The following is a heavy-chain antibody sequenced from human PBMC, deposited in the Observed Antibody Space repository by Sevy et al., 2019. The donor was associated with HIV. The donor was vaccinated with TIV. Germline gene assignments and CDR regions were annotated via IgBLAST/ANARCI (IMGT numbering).Heavy chain of an antibody. D-gene: IGHD6-13*01. J-gene: IGHJ4*02. CDR3: AGSLSSSWWGALDY. CDR1: GYSFTSYW. CDR2: IYPGDSDT. V-gene: IGHV5-51*01. Sequence: GESLKISCKGFGYSFTSYWIGWVRQMPGKGLEWMGIIYPGDSDTSYSPSFQGQVTISADKSISTAYLQWSSLKASDTVMYYCAGSLSSSWWGALDYRGQGTLVTVSS.